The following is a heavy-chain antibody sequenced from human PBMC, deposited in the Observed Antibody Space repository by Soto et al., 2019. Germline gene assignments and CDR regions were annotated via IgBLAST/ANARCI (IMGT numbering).Heavy chain of an antibody. CDR1: GGSISSGDYY. Sequence: PSETLSLTCTVSGGSISSGDYYWSWIRQPPGKGLEWIGYIYYSGSTYYNPSLKSRVTISVDTSKNQFSLKLSSVTAADTAVYYCARARWAKRIAARGYYFDYWGQGTLVTVSS. J-gene: IGHJ4*02. V-gene: IGHV4-30-4*01. D-gene: IGHD6-6*01. CDR2: IYYSGST. CDR3: ARARWAKRIAARGYYFDY.